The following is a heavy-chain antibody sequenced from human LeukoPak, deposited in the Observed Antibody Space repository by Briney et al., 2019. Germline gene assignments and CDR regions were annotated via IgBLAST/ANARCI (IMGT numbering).Heavy chain of an antibody. D-gene: IGHD1-26*01. J-gene: IGHJ6*02. V-gene: IGHV1-24*01. CDR1: GYTFTSYY. CDR3: ATSRARIVGATTWGAQAYYYYGMDV. Sequence: GASVKVSCKASGYTFTSYYMHWVRQAPGQGLEWMGGFDPEDGETIYAQKFQGRVTMTEDTSTDTAYMELSSLRSEDTAVYYCATSRARIVGATTWGAQAYYYYGMDVWGQGTTVTVSS. CDR2: FDPEDGET.